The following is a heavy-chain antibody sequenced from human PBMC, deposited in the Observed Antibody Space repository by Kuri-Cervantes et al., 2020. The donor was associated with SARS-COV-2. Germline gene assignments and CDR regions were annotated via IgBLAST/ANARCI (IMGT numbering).Heavy chain of an antibody. V-gene: IGHV3-7*01. CDR3: ARGSGSSWFAS. CDR2: IKQDGSEK. J-gene: IGHJ5*01. Sequence: GESLKISCAASGFTFSSYWMSWVRQAPGKGLEWVANIKQDGSEKYYVDSVKGRFTISRDNAKNSLYLQVNSLRAEDTAVYYCARGSGSSWFASWGQGTLVTVSS. CDR1: GFTFSSYW. D-gene: IGHD6-13*01.